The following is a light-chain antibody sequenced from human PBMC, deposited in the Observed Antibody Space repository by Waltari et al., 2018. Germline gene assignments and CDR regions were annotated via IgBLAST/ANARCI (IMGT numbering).Light chain of an antibody. J-gene: IGLJ3*02. Sequence: QYVLTHPPPVSGAPRQTVTLPSSASRTNIANNAVTWYQQVPGKAPKLPISSDDHLPSGVSDRFSASKSGTSASLAISGLQSEDEADYYCAAWDDSLNGRVFGGGTKLTVL. V-gene: IGLV1-36*01. CDR2: SDD. CDR3: AAWDDSLNGRV. CDR1: RTNIANNA.